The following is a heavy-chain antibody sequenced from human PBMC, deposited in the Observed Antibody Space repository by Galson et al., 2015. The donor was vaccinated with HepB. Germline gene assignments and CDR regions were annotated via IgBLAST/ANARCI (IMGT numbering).Heavy chain of an antibody. CDR2: IPYDGSNK. D-gene: IGHD3-10*01. CDR3: ARDHRNYYGSGSYYPV. Sequence: SLRLSCAASGFTFSSYAMHWVRQAPGKGLEWVAVIPYDGSNKYYADSVKGRFTISRDNSKNTLYLQMNSLRAEDTAVYYCARDHRNYYGSGSYYPVWGQGTLVTVSS. J-gene: IGHJ4*02. CDR1: GFTFSSYA. V-gene: IGHV3-30*04.